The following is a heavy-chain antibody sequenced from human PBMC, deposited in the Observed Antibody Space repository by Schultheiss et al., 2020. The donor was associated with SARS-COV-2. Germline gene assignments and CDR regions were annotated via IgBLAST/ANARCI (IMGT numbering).Heavy chain of an antibody. D-gene: IGHD3-10*01. CDR2: INHSGST. CDR3: ARVERFGAHGRDY. Sequence: SETLSLTCAVYGGSFSGYYWSWIRQPPGKGLEWIGEINHSGSTNYNPSLKSRVTISVDTSKNQFSLKLSSVTAADTAVYYCARVERFGAHGRDYWGQGTLVTVSS. J-gene: IGHJ4*02. V-gene: IGHV4-34*01. CDR1: GGSFSGYY.